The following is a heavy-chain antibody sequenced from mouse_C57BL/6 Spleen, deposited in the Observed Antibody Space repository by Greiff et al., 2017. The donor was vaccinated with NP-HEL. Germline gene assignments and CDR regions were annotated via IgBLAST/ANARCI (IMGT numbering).Heavy chain of an antibody. D-gene: IGHD1-1*01. CDR2: INPSHGGT. J-gene: IGHJ1*03. Sequence: VQLQQPGTELVKPGASVKLSCKASGYTFTSYWMHWVKQRPGQGLEWIGNINPSHGGTNYNEKFKSKATLTVDTSSSTAYMQLICLTSEDSAVYYCARSLYYYGSSYDWYFDVWGTGTTVTVSS. CDR3: ARSLYYYGSSYDWYFDV. V-gene: IGHV1-53*01. CDR1: GYTFTSYW.